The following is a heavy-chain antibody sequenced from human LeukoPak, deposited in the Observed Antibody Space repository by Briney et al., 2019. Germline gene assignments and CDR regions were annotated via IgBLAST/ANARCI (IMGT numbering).Heavy chain of an antibody. CDR2: IKQDGSEK. V-gene: IGHV3-7*01. J-gene: IGHJ4*02. CDR3: ARGPTRANSTDY. Sequence: PGGSLRLSCAASGFILSQYGFNWVRQAPGKGLEWVANIKQDGSEKYYVDSVKGRFTISRDNAKNSLYLQMNSLRAEDTAVYYCARGPTRANSTDYWGQGALVTVSS. CDR1: GFILSQYG. D-gene: IGHD2/OR15-2a*01.